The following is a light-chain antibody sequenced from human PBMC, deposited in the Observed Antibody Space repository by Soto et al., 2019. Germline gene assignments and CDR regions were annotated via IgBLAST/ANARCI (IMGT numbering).Light chain of an antibody. CDR1: QSISTW. CDR3: QQYNSYSRT. Sequence: IQMPQFTSILSASAGDRVTITRRASQSISTWLAWYRQKPEKGPKLLIHDASTLESGGPSRFSGSGSGTEFTLTISSLQPDDFATYYCQQYNSYSRTFGQGTKV. CDR2: DAS. V-gene: IGKV1-5*01. J-gene: IGKJ1*01.